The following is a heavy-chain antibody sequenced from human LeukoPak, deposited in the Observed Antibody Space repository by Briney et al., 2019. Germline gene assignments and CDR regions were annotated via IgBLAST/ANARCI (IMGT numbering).Heavy chain of an antibody. CDR1: GFTFSEYY. V-gene: IGHV3-11*06. CDR2: ISSSSSHT. Sequence: GGSLRLSCAASGFTFSEYYMSWIRQAPGKGLEWVSYISSSSSHTNCADSVKGRFTISRDNAKNSLYLQINSLRAEDTAVYYCARHQYYYDSSGYSDWGQGTLVTVSS. J-gene: IGHJ4*02. CDR3: ARHQYYYDSSGYSD. D-gene: IGHD3-22*01.